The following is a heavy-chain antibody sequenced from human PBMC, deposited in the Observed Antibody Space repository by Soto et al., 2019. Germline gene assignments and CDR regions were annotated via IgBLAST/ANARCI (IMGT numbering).Heavy chain of an antibody. D-gene: IGHD3-10*01. V-gene: IGHV4-4*02. CDR1: GGSISRNNW. J-gene: IGHJ4*02. CDR2: VDHSGST. Sequence: SETLSLTCAVSGGSISRNNWWSWVRQPPGKGLEWIGEVDHSGSTNYKSSLKSRVSMSVDKSKSQFSLKLSSVTAADTAVYYCARDIGSYAYGEGYWGQGIQVTVSS. CDR3: ARDIGSYAYGEGY.